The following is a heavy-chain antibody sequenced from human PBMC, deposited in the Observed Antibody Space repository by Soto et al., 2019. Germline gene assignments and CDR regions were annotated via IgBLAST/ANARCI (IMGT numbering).Heavy chain of an antibody. V-gene: IGHV3-64D*08. CDR3: VRGQNEMAV. CDR1: GFTFSLYG. D-gene: IGHD1-1*01. CDR2: VSTDGSNT. Sequence: GGSLRLSCSASGFTFSLYGMHWVRQAPGKGLEFVSGVSTDGSNTNYADSVKGRFSISRDNSKNSLYLQMSSLRVEDTALYYCVRGQNEMAVWGQGTTVT. J-gene: IGHJ6*02.